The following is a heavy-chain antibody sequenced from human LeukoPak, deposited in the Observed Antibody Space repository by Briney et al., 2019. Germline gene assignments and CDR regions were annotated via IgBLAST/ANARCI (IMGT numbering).Heavy chain of an antibody. CDR1: GFTFSSYA. Sequence: GGSLRLSCAASGFTFSSYAISWVRQAPGKGLEWVSAISGSGGSTYYADSLKGRFTISRENSKNTLYLQLNSLRAEDMAVYYCVSFYETYWGRGTLVTVSS. CDR2: ISGSGGST. J-gene: IGHJ4*02. D-gene: IGHD2/OR15-2a*01. V-gene: IGHV3-23*01. CDR3: VSFYETY.